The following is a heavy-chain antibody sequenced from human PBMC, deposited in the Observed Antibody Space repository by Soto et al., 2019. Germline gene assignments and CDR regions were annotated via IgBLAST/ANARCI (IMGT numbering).Heavy chain of an antibody. V-gene: IGHV3-30*18. CDR3: AKGDCSGGSCYFSAFDI. CDR2: ISYDGTNN. J-gene: IGHJ3*02. D-gene: IGHD2-15*01. CDR1: GFALSSYS. Sequence: PGGSLRLSCAVSGFALSSYSIAWVRQAPGKGLEWVAVISYDGTNNYYTESVKGRFTISRDNSKNTLFLQMNSLRAEDTAVYFCAKGDCSGGSCYFSAFDIWGQGTMVTVSS.